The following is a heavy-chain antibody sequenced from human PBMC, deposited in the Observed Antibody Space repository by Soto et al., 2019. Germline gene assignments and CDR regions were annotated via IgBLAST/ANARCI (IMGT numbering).Heavy chain of an antibody. CDR2: INPSGGST. CDR3: AREGRFLEWLLEPYYYHGMDV. V-gene: IGHV1-46*01. Sequence: ASVKVSCKASGYTFTSYYMHWVRQAPGQGLEWMGIINPSGGSTSYAQKFQGRVTMTRDTSTSTVYMELSSLRSEDTAVYYCAREGRFLEWLLEPYYYHGMDVWGQGTTVTVSS. J-gene: IGHJ6*02. CDR1: GYTFTSYY. D-gene: IGHD3-3*01.